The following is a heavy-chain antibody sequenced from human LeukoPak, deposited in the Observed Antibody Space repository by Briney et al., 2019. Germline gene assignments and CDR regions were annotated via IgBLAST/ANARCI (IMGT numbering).Heavy chain of an antibody. CDR3: ARDRQKHYYDNXGYHP. Sequence: ASVKVSCKTSGYTFINYGINWVRQAPGQGLEWMGCISTYNDITNYAQKFQGRVTMTTDTSTNTAYMELRSLRSDDTAVYYCARDRQKHYYDNXGYHPWGQGTLVTVSS. D-gene: IGHD3-22*01. CDR2: ISTYNDIT. CDR1: GYTFINYG. J-gene: IGHJ5*02. V-gene: IGHV1-18*01.